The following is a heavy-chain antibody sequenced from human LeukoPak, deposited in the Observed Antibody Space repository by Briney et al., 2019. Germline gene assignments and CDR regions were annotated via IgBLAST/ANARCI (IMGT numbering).Heavy chain of an antibody. Sequence: GASVKVSCKASGYTFTGYYMHWVRQAPGQGLEWMGWINPNSGGTNYAQKFQGRVTMTRDTSISTAYMELGRLRSDDTAVYYCARDRYYYDSSGEFDYWGQGTLVTVSS. D-gene: IGHD3-22*01. J-gene: IGHJ4*02. V-gene: IGHV1-2*02. CDR1: GYTFTGYY. CDR2: INPNSGGT. CDR3: ARDRYYYDSSGEFDY.